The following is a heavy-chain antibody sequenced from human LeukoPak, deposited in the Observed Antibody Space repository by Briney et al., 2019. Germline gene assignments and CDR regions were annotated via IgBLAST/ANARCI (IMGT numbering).Heavy chain of an antibody. V-gene: IGHV4-59*01. J-gene: IGHJ6*02. CDR1: GGSISTYY. CDR3: ARDAGYCSGGSCPPRQYYYYGMDV. D-gene: IGHD2-15*01. Sequence: SETLSLTCTVSGGSISTYYWNWIRQPPGKGLEWIGYIYYSGSTNYNPSLKSRVTISVDTSKNQFSLKLSSVTAADTAVYYCARDAGYCSGGSCPPRQYYYYGMDVWGQGTTVTVSS. CDR2: IYYSGST.